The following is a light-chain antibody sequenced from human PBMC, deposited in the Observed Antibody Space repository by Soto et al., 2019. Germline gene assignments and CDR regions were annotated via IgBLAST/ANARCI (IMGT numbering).Light chain of an antibody. V-gene: IGKV1-8*01. CDR1: QGISGC. CDR2: DAS. J-gene: IGKJ1*01. CDR3: QQYYSYYS. Sequence: AMRMTHSPSSFYASTRDRVTMTCRASQGISGCLACYQQKPGEAPKLLLYDASRLESGVPSRFSGSGSGTEFTLTISSLQPDDFATYYCQQYYSYYSFGQGTKVDI.